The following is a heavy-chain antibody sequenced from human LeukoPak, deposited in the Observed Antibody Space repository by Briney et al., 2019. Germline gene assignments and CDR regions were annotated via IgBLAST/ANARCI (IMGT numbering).Heavy chain of an antibody. J-gene: IGHJ4*02. CDR2: IYYSGNT. V-gene: IGHV4-30-4*08. Sequence: SETLSLTCTVSGDSISSGDYYWSWIRQPPGKGLEWIGYIYYSGNTYYNPSLQSRVTISVDTSKNQFSLNLSSVTAADTAVFYRGRGHHHLDHWGQGTLVTVPS. CDR3: GRGHHHLDH. CDR1: GDSISSGDYY. D-gene: IGHD1-14*01.